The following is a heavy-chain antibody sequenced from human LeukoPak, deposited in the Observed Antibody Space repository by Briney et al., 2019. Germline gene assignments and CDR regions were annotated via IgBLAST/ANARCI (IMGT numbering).Heavy chain of an antibody. J-gene: IGHJ3*02. Sequence: GGSLRLSCAASGFTFSSYAMHWVRQAPGKGLEWVAVISYDGSNKYYADSVKGRFTISRDNSKNTLYLQMNSLRAEDTAVYYCARGGYSGSVVTTSAFDIWGQGTMVTVSS. D-gene: IGHD4-11*01. CDR2: ISYDGSNK. CDR3: ARGGYSGSVVTTSAFDI. CDR1: GFTFSSYA. V-gene: IGHV3-30-3*01.